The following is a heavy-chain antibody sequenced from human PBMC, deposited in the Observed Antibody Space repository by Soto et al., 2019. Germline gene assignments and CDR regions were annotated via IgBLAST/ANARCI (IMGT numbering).Heavy chain of an antibody. Sequence: QVQLVESGGGVVQPGTSLRLSCAASGFSFSSYDIHWVRQAPGKGLEWVAVIWYDGSNKYYADSVKGRFTISRDNSKNTLYRQMNSLRADDTAVYYCARGYSSSRDLGYWGQGTLVTVSS. J-gene: IGHJ4*02. CDR2: IWYDGSNK. CDR3: ARGYSSSRDLGY. V-gene: IGHV3-33*01. CDR1: GFSFSSYD. D-gene: IGHD6-13*01.